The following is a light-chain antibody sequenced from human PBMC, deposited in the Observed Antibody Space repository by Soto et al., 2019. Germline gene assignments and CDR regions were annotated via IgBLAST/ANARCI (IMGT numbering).Light chain of an antibody. J-gene: IGKJ1*01. CDR1: QSVSSN. CDR2: GAS. V-gene: IGKV3-15*01. Sequence: IVLTQSPATLSVSPGDTATLSCRANQSVSSNLAWYQQKPGQAPRLLIYGASTRATAIPARFSGSGSGTEFTLNITSLQSEDIAVYYCHQYYTWPRTFGQGTKVEIK. CDR3: HQYYTWPRT.